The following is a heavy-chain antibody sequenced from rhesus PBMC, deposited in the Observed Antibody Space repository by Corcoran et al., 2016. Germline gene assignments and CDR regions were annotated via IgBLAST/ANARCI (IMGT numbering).Heavy chain of an antibody. V-gene: IGHV4-80*01. CDR3: VLDSLITKSAGDY. CDR1: GVSITNNW. Sequence: QVRLQESGPGLVKPSETLSLTCDVSGVSITNNWWSWIRQPPGKGLEGIGEINGNGDTVYRNPSLESRVTISTDASKNQLSLKLRFVSAADTAVYYCVLDSLITKSAGDYWGQGTLVTVSS. J-gene: IGHJ4*01. D-gene: IGHD4-11*01. CDR2: INGNGDTV.